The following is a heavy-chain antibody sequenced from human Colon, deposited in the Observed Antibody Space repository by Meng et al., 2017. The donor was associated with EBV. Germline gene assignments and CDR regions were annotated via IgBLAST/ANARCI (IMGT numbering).Heavy chain of an antibody. CDR2: IYYSGST. D-gene: IGHD6-19*01. V-gene: IGHV4-31*03. CDR3: ARVSSGWDYFDY. Sequence: QVQLQESGPGLVTPSQTLSLTCTVSGGPVSSGGYYWTWIRQHPGKGLEWFGHIYYSGSTFYNPSLKRRVIISIDTSKNQFSLNLRSVTAADTAVYYCARVSSGWDYFDYWGQGTLVTVSS. CDR1: GGPVSSGGYY. J-gene: IGHJ4*02.